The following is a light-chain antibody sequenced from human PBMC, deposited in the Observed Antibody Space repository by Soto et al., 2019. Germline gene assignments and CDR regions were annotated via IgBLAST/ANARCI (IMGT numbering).Light chain of an antibody. CDR3: QQYGSSPWT. CDR2: GAS. CDR1: QSVSSSY. Sequence: EIVLTQSPGTLSLSPGERATLSCMASQSVSSSYLAWYQQKPGQAPRLLIYGASSRATGIPDRVSGSGSGTDFTLTISRLEPEDFAVYYCQQYGSSPWTFGQGTKVEIK. V-gene: IGKV3-20*01. J-gene: IGKJ1*01.